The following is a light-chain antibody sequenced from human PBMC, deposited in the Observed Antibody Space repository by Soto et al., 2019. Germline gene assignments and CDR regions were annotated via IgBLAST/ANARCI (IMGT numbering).Light chain of an antibody. Sequence: EIVLAQSPGTLSLARGERATLSCRASQSVSSSYLAWYQQKPGQAPRLLIYGASSRATGIPDRFSGSGSGTDFTLTISRLEPEDFALYYCQQYGSSPPTFGQGTRLEIK. J-gene: IGKJ5*01. CDR3: QQYGSSPPT. CDR2: GAS. V-gene: IGKV3-20*01. CDR1: QSVSSSY.